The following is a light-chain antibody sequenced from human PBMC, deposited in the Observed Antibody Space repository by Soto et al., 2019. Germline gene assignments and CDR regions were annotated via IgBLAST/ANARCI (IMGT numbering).Light chain of an antibody. V-gene: IGKV3D-20*02. CDR1: QSVSSSY. J-gene: IGKJ5*01. CDR2: GAS. Sequence: EIVLTQAPGTLSLSTGERATLSCRASQSVSSSYLAWYQQKPGQAPRLLIYGASSRATGIPDRFSGSGSGTDFTLTISSLEPEDFAVYYCQQRSNWPPITFGQGTRLEI. CDR3: QQRSNWPPIT.